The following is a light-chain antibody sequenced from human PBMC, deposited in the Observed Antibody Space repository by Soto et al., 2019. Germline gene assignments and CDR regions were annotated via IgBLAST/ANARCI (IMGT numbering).Light chain of an antibody. CDR3: QQYNNWPLT. V-gene: IGKV3-15*01. CDR1: QTVHSN. CDR2: DTS. J-gene: IGKJ4*01. Sequence: EVVMTQSPATLSVSPGDGATLSCRASQTVHSNLAWYQQKPGQAPRLLIYDTSTRATDIPFRFSGGGSGTEFTLTISSLQSEDFAVYYCQQYNNWPLTFGGGTKVEL.